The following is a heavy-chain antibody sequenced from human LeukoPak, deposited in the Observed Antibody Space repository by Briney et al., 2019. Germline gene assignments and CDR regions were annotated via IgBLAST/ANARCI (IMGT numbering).Heavy chain of an antibody. V-gene: IGHV3-21*01. Sequence: PGGSLRLSCAASGFNLNSYMLNWVRQAPGKGLEWVSSISSTGSYIYYADSVKGRFTISRDNPGNVMYLQMDSLRAEDTAVYYCARDEEAAAVDYWGQGTLVTVSS. CDR1: GFNLNSYM. D-gene: IGHD6-13*01. CDR3: ARDEEAAAVDY. J-gene: IGHJ4*02. CDR2: ISSTGSYI.